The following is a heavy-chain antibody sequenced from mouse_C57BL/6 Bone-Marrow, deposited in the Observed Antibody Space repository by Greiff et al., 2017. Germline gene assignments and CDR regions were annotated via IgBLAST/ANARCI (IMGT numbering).Heavy chain of an antibody. Sequence: VQLQESGPELVKPGASVKISCKASGYAFSSSWMNWVKQRPGKGLEWIGRIYPGDGDTNYNGKFKGKATLTADKSSSTAYMQLSSLTSEDSAVYFCARWGTGYYVDYWGQGTTLTVSS. V-gene: IGHV1-82*01. J-gene: IGHJ2*01. CDR2: IYPGDGDT. CDR1: GYAFSSSW. CDR3: ARWGTGYYVDY. D-gene: IGHD3-3*01.